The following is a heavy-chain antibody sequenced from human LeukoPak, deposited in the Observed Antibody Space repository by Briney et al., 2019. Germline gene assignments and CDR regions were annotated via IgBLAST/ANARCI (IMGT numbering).Heavy chain of an antibody. J-gene: IGHJ4*02. Sequence: SETLSLTCTVSGGSISSDYWSWIRQPPGKGLEWIGYIYYSGSTDYNPSLKSRVTISVDTSKNQFSLELNSATAADTAVYYCARSGYSSSWAPGYWGQGTLVTVSS. D-gene: IGHD6-13*01. CDR1: GGSISSDY. V-gene: IGHV4-59*01. CDR3: ARSGYSSSWAPGY. CDR2: IYYSGST.